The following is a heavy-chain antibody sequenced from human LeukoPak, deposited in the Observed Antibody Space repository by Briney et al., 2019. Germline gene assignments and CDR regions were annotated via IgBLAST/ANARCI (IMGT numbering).Heavy chain of an antibody. CDR2: VNPNTGGT. V-gene: IGHV1-2*02. J-gene: IGHJ4*02. CDR3: ARDSYGGNWSLGY. Sequence: ASVKVSCKASGFTFTGYYMHWVRQAPGQGLEWMGWVNPNTGGTKYAQMFQGRVTMTRDTSFTTAYVELSWLTSDDTAVYYCARDSYGGNWSLGYWGQGTLVTVSS. D-gene: IGHD4-23*01. CDR1: GFTFTGYY.